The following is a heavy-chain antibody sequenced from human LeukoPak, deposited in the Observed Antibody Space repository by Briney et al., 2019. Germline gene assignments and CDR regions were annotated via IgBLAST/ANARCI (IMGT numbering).Heavy chain of an antibody. D-gene: IGHD3-9*01. CDR2: ITGSGGNT. V-gene: IGHV3-23*01. Sequence: PGAPLRLSCAASGFTFSNYAMSWVRQAPGKGLEWVSAITGSGGNTYYADSVKGRFTISRDNSKNTVFLQMSSLRAEDTAVYYCAKWGDYDVLTGYYVSDYWGQGTLVTVSS. J-gene: IGHJ4*02. CDR1: GFTFSNYA. CDR3: AKWGDYDVLTGYYVSDY.